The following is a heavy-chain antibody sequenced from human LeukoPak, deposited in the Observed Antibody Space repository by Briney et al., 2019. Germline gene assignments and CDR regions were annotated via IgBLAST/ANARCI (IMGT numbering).Heavy chain of an antibody. Sequence: SETLSLTRAVSGGSISGYYWNWVRQPPGKGLEWIGHMHYSGSTSYNPSLQSRVTMSVDTSKNQFSLRLTSVSAADTAVYYCATWMGDVGYFVFWGHGTLVTVSS. CDR2: MHYSGST. CDR1: GGSISGYY. CDR3: ATWMGDVGYFVF. J-gene: IGHJ4*01. D-gene: IGHD3-16*01. V-gene: IGHV4-59*01.